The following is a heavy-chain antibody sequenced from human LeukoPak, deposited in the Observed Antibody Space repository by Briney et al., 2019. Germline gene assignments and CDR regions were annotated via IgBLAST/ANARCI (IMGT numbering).Heavy chain of an antibody. CDR3: AKDMVRGVTNLGYYYGMDV. CDR2: ISGSGGST. D-gene: IGHD3-10*01. J-gene: IGHJ6*02. V-gene: IGHV3-23*01. Sequence: GGSLRLSCAASGFTFSSYAMSWVRQAPGEGLEWVSAISGSGGSTYYADSVKGRFTISRDNSKNTLYLQMNSLRAEDTAVYYCAKDMVRGVTNLGYYYGMDVWGQGTTVTVSS. CDR1: GFTFSSYA.